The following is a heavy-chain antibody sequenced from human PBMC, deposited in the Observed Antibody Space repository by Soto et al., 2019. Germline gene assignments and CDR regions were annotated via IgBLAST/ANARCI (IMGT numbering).Heavy chain of an antibody. CDR2: IIPIFGTA. CDR3: AREGQQLDNWFDP. J-gene: IGHJ5*02. D-gene: IGHD6-13*01. V-gene: IGHV1-69*06. Sequence: SSVKPSRKAPRGSPSSNAISSVGQAPGQGREWRGGIIPIFGTANYAQKFQGRVTITADKSTSTAYMELSSLRSEETAVYYCAREGQQLDNWFDPWVQGTLVTVSS. CDR1: RGSPSSNA.